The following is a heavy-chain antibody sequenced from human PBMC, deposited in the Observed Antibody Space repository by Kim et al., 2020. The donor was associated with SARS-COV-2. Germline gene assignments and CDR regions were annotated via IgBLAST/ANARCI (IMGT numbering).Heavy chain of an antibody. V-gene: IGHV1-18*01. Sequence: NYAQKLQGRVTMTTDTSTSTAYMELRSLRSDDTAVYYCARDLVPGYYDIWGQGTMVTVSS. J-gene: IGHJ3*02. CDR3: ARDLVPGYYDI. D-gene: IGHD6-6*01.